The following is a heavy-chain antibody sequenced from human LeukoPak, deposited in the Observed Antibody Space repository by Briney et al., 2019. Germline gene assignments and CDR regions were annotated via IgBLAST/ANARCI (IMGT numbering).Heavy chain of an antibody. V-gene: IGHV3-33*06. Sequence: GGSLRLSCAASGFPFRAYSMNWVRQAPGKGLEWVAVIWYDGSNKYYADSVKGRFTISRDNSKNTLYLQMNSLRAEDTAVYFCAKRGVVIRVILVGFHKEAYYFDSWGQGALVTVSS. CDR1: GFPFRAYS. CDR3: AKRGVVIRVILVGFHKEAYYFDS. J-gene: IGHJ4*02. D-gene: IGHD3-22*01. CDR2: IWYDGSNK.